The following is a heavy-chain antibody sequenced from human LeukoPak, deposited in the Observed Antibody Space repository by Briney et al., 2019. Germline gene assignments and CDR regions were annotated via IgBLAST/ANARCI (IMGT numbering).Heavy chain of an antibody. CDR3: ARLNYYDSSGYYSGDY. CDR2: FDPEDGET. J-gene: IGHJ4*02. D-gene: IGHD3-22*01. CDR1: GYTLTELS. V-gene: IGHV1-24*01. Sequence: ASVKVSCKVSGYTLTELSMHWVRQAPGKGLEWMGGFDPEDGETIYAQKFQGRVTITADKSTSTAYMELSSLRSEDTAVYYCARLNYYDSSGYYSGDYWGQGTLVTVSS.